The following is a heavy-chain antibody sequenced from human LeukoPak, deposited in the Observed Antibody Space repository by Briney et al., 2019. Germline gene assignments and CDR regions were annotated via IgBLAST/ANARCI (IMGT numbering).Heavy chain of an antibody. CDR2: ILSTGTT. V-gene: IGHV3-23*01. Sequence: GGSLRLSCATSGFPFSASAMTWVRQAPGKGLEWVSHILSTGTTYYTDSVRGRFTISRDNSKNTLYLLMTSLRADDTAVYYCATVKYDYGDPVGWFDPWGQGTLVTVSS. D-gene: IGHD4-17*01. CDR1: GFPFSASA. CDR3: ATVKYDYGDPVGWFDP. J-gene: IGHJ5*02.